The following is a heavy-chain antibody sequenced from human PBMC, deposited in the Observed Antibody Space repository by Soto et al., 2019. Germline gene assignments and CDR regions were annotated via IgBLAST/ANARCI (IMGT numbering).Heavy chain of an antibody. V-gene: IGHV3-23*01. CDR3: AKDPTVSLRGSDI. Sequence: EVLLLESGGGLVQPGGSLRLSCEASGFSFSSYAMTWVRQAPGKGLEWVSTISYTGGSTYYADSVKGRFTISRDNSKNTLFLQLDSLRDEDTGVYYCAKDPTVSLRGSDIWGQGNLVTVSS. CDR1: GFSFSSYA. J-gene: IGHJ4*02. D-gene: IGHD2-15*01. CDR2: ISYTGGST.